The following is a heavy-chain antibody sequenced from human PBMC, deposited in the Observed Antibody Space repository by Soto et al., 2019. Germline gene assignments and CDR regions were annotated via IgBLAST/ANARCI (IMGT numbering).Heavy chain of an antibody. J-gene: IGHJ5*02. D-gene: IGHD3-3*01. Sequence: QITLKESGPTLVKPTQTLTLTCTFSGFSLSTSGVGVGWIRQPRGKALEWLALIYWDDDKRYSPSLKSRLTTTTAPPKIQYALTRTNSDPVEPATYSWAHRITISGRTPSYNRFDPWGQGPWSPSPQ. CDR1: GFSLSTSGVG. CDR2: IYWDDDK. CDR3: AHRITISGRTPSYNRFDP. V-gene: IGHV2-5*02.